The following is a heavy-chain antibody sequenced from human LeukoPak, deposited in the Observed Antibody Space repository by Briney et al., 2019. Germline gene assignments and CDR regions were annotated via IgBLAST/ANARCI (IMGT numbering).Heavy chain of an antibody. V-gene: IGHV4-4*07. D-gene: IGHD6-13*01. Sequence: SETLSLTCTVSGASITSYYWNWIRQPAGKGLEWVGRIYTSGSAAYNPSLKSRVSIVLDKSKNQFSLNLSSVTAADTAVYYCASGGNSWNSWFDPWGQGTLVTVSS. CDR2: IYTSGSA. J-gene: IGHJ5*02. CDR1: GASITSYY. CDR3: ASGGNSWNSWFDP.